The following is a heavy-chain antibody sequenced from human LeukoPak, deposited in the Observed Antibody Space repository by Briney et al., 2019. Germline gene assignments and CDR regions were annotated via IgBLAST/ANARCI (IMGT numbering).Heavy chain of an antibody. J-gene: IGHJ4*02. Sequence: GGSLRLSCAASGFTFSSYWMSWIRQAPGKGLECVSAISGSGGSTYYADSVKGRFTISRDNSKNTLYLQRNSLRAEDTAVYYCAKDQGRGYVDYRGQGTLVTASS. CDR2: ISGSGGST. D-gene: IGHD3-10*01. CDR1: GFTFSSYW. CDR3: AKDQGRGYVDY. V-gene: IGHV3-23*01.